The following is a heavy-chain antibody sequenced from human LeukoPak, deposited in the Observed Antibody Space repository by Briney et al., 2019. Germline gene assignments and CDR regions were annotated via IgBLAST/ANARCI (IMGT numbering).Heavy chain of an antibody. Sequence: SVKVSCKASGGTFSSYAISWVRQAPGPGLEWMGGIIPIFGTANYAQKFQGRVTITADESTSTAYMELSSLRSEDTAVYYCARVMRVRGVIFDWFDPWGQGTLVTVSS. J-gene: IGHJ5*02. D-gene: IGHD3-10*01. CDR1: GGTFSSYA. V-gene: IGHV1-69*13. CDR3: ARVMRVRGVIFDWFDP. CDR2: IIPIFGTA.